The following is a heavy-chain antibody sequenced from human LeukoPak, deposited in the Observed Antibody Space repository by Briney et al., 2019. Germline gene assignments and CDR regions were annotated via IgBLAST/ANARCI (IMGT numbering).Heavy chain of an antibody. CDR1: GLPFRSYS. J-gene: IGHJ5*02. D-gene: IGHD3-10*01. Sequence: KPGGSVRLSCAASGLPFRSYSMNWVRQAPGRGLEGVSSISSSSSYIYYADSVKGRFTISRDHAKNSLYLQMNSLRAEDTAVYYCASHQSTMVRGVIYWFDPWGQGTLVTVSS. V-gene: IGHV3-21*01. CDR2: ISSSSSYI. CDR3: ASHQSTMVRGVIYWFDP.